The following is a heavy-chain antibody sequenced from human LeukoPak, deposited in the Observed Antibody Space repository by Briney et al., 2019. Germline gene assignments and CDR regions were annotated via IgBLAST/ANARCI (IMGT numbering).Heavy chain of an antibody. CDR1: GGSISSGGYS. V-gene: IGHV4-30-2*01. CDR3: ARGDGSGSGRWFDP. Sequence: SQTLSLTCAVSGGSISSGGYSWSWIRQPPGEGLEWIGYIYHTGSTYYNPSLKGRVTISVDRSKNQFSLNLNFVTAADTALYYCARGDGSGSGRWFDPWGQGTLITVSS. CDR2: IYHTGST. J-gene: IGHJ5*02. D-gene: IGHD3-10*01.